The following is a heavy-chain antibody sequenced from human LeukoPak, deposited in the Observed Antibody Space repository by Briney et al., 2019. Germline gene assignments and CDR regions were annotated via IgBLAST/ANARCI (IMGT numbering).Heavy chain of an antibody. CDR1: GGTFSSYA. Sequence: GASVKVSCKASGGTFSSYAISWVRQAPGQGLEWMGGIIPIFGTANYAQKFQGRVTITADESTSTAYMELSSLRSEDTAVYYCARDFPYGDRTGFDYWGQGTLVTVSS. CDR3: ARDFPYGDRTGFDY. CDR2: IIPIFGTA. J-gene: IGHJ4*02. V-gene: IGHV1-69*13. D-gene: IGHD4-17*01.